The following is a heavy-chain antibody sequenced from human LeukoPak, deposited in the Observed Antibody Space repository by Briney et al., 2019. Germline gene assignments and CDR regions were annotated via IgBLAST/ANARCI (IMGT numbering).Heavy chain of an antibody. J-gene: IGHJ6*02. V-gene: IGHV5-51*01. CDR3: ARETYDILTGPKSYYYGMDV. CDR2: ISPGDSDT. Sequence: GESLKISCKGSGYSFTNYWIGWVRQMPGKGLGWMGIISPGDSDTRYSPSFQGQVTISADKSISTAYLQWSSLKASDTAMYYCARETYDILTGPKSYYYGMDVWGQGTTVTVSS. D-gene: IGHD3-9*01. CDR1: GYSFTNYW.